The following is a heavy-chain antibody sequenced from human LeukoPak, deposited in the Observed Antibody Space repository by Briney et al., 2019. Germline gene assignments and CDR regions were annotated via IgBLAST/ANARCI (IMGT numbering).Heavy chain of an antibody. CDR1: GFTFSSYA. Sequence: PGGSLRLSCAASGFTFSSYAMSWVRQAPGKGLEWVSAISGSGGSTYYADSVKGRFTISRDNSKNTLYLQMNSLRADDTAVYYCSKIDWYGRPPYFDYWGQGTLVTVSS. CDR3: SKIDWYGRPPYFDY. D-gene: IGHD3-9*01. J-gene: IGHJ4*02. V-gene: IGHV3-23*01. CDR2: ISGSGGST.